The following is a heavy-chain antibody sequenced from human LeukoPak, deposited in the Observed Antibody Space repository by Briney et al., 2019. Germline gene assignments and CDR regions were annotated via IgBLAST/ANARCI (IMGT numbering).Heavy chain of an antibody. Sequence: GASVKVSCKASGYTFTGYYMHWVRQAPGQGLEWMGWINPNSGGTNYAQRFQGRVTMTRDTSASTAYMELSSLRSEDTAVYYCAIEWYTAMANYYYYGMDVWGQGTTVTVSS. CDR3: AIEWYTAMANYYYYGMDV. V-gene: IGHV1-2*02. CDR1: GYTFTGYY. D-gene: IGHD5-18*01. J-gene: IGHJ6*02. CDR2: INPNSGGT.